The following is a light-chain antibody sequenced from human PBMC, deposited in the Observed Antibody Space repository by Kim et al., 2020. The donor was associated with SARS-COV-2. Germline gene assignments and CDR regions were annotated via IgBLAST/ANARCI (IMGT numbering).Light chain of an antibody. CDR2: GKN. V-gene: IGLV3-19*01. Sequence: SSELTQDPAVSVALGQTVRITCQGDSLRSYYATWYQQKPGQAPIVVIYGKNNRPSGIPDRFSGSSSGDTAPLTITGTQAGDEADYYCNSRGSNDNVLFGGGTQLTVL. J-gene: IGLJ2*01. CDR3: NSRGSNDNVL. CDR1: SLRSYY.